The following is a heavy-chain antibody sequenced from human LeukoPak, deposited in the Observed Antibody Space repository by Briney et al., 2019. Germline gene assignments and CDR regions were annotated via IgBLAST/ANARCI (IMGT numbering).Heavy chain of an antibody. CDR3: ARLRDYCYNYMDV. J-gene: IGHJ6*03. CDR1: GGSISSSSYY. Sequence: SETLSLTCTVSGGSISSSSYYWGWIRQPPGKGLEWIGSIYYSGSTYYNPSLKSRVTISVDTSKIQISLKLNSVTAADTAVYCCARLRDYCYNYMDVWGKGTTVTISS. V-gene: IGHV4-39*01. CDR2: IYYSGST.